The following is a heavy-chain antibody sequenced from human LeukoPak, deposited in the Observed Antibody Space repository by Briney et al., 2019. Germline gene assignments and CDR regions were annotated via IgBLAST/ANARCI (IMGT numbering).Heavy chain of an antibody. CDR1: GGSISSYY. CDR3: ARAGIYYDSSGPYDY. Sequence: SETLSLTCTVSGGSISSYYWSWIRQPPGKGLEWIGYIYYSGSTNYNPSLKSRVTISVDTSKNQFSLKLNSVTAADTAVYYCARAGIYYDSSGPYDYWGQGTLVTVSS. J-gene: IGHJ4*02. V-gene: IGHV4-59*01. D-gene: IGHD3-22*01. CDR2: IYYSGST.